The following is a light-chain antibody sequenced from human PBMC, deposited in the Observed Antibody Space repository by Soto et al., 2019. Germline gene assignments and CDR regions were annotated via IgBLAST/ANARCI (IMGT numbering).Light chain of an antibody. CDR1: QGISNH. CDR2: AAS. CDR3: QKYNSVPWT. V-gene: IGKV1-27*01. J-gene: IGKJ1*01. Sequence: DIQMTQSPSSLSASVGDRVTITCRASQGISNHLAWYQQKPGKVPKVLIYAASTLQSGVPSRFSGSGSGTDFTLTINSLQPEDVATYYCQKYNSVPWTFGQGTKVEIK.